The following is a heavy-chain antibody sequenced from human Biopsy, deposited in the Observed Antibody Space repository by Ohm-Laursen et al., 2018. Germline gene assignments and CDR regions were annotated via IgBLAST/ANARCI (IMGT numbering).Heavy chain of an antibody. Sequence: SLRLSCSASGFYFSNYAMSWVRQAPGKGLEWVSGISGSGGRTYYAESMKGRFTISRDNSKKTVYLQMKSLRAEDTAVYYCAKEVFSAVGTSGLDPWGQGTLVTVSS. CDR3: AKEVFSAVGTSGLDP. CDR1: GFYFSNYA. J-gene: IGHJ5*02. D-gene: IGHD1/OR15-1a*01. V-gene: IGHV3-23*01. CDR2: ISGSGGRT.